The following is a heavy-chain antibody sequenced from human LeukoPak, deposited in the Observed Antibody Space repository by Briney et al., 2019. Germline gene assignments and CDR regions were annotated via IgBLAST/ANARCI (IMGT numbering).Heavy chain of an antibody. D-gene: IGHD5-18*01. CDR2: IFPIGGQI. CDR3: ATYSQVLLPFDS. J-gene: IGHJ4*02. V-gene: IGHV3-23*01. Sequence: GGSLRLSWAASGFTFSTFAMVWVRQPPGKGLEGVSIIFPIGGQIQYADSVRGRFTIYRDNSKSTLYLQMNSLRAEDTAIYYCATYSQVLLPFDSWGQGTLVTVSS. CDR1: GFTFSTFA.